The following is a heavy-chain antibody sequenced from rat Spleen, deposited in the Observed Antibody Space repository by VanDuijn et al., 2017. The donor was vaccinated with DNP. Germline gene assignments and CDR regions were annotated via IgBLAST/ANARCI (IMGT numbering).Heavy chain of an antibody. CDR1: GITFSDHN. Sequence: EVQLVESGGGLVQPGRSLKLSCAVSGITFSDHNMAWVRQAPKKGLEWVATISYDGSSTYYRDSVKGRFTISRDNAKSTLYLQMDSLRSEDTATYYCTRETFYYSGARWLAYWGQGTLVTVSS. CDR3: TRETFYYSGARWLAY. CDR2: ISYDGSST. D-gene: IGHD1-1*01. J-gene: IGHJ3*01. V-gene: IGHV5-7*01.